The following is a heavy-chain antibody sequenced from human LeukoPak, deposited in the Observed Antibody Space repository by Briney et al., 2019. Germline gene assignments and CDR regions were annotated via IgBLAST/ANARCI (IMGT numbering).Heavy chain of an antibody. CDR1: GFTVSSNY. CDR3: ARGVTGGNGKIDY. CDR2: IYSGGST. Sequence: PGGSLRLSCAASGFTVSSNYMGWVRQAPGKGLGWVSVIYSGGSTYYADSVKGRFTTSRDNTKNTLYLQMNSLRDEDTAVYYCARGVTGGNGKIDYWGQGTLVTVSS. J-gene: IGHJ4*02. D-gene: IGHD7-27*01. V-gene: IGHV3-53*01.